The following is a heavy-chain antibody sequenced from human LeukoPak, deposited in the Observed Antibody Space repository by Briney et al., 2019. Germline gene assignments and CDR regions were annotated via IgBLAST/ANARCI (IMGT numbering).Heavy chain of an antibody. V-gene: IGHV3-48*03. CDR2: ISSSGSTI. J-gene: IGHJ6*04. D-gene: IGHD3-10*02. CDR1: GFTFRSYE. CDR3: AELGITMIGGV. Sequence: GGSLRLSCAASGFTFRSYEMNWVRQAPGKGLEWVSYISSSGSTIYYADSVMGRFTISRDNAKNSLYLQMNSLRAEDTAVYYCAELGITMIGGVWGKGTTVTISS.